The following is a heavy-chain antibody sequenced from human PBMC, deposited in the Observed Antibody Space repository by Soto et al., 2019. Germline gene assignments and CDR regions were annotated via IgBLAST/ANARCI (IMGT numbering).Heavy chain of an antibody. CDR1: GFAFSRAW. Sequence: EVQLVESGGGLVKPGGSLRVSCAASGFAFSRAWMCWVRQAPGKGLEWLGRILSKSDGGTTDIAAPVKGRFSITRDDSKNTLYLPMDSLQIEVTAFSSFSTYRLPYDTRGVDYWRQGTLVTVSS. D-gene: IGHD3-22*01. CDR2: ILSKSDGGTT. V-gene: IGHV3-15*01. CDR3: STYRLPYDTRGVDY. J-gene: IGHJ4*02.